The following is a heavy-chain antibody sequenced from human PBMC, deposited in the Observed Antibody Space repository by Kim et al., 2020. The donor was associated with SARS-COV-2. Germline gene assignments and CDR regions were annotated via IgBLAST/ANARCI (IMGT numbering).Heavy chain of an antibody. CDR3: ARGLDG. Sequence: GRLPPSGRTNYDPTLEMRVTMSVDTSKRQFSLRLSTVTAADTAVYFCARGLDGWGQGTLVTVSS. CDR2: LPPSGRT. V-gene: IGHV4-4*07. J-gene: IGHJ4*02.